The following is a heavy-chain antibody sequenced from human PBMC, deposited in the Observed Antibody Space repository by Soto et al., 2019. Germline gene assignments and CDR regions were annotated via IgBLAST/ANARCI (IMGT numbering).Heavy chain of an antibody. CDR1: DGSISSSSYY. V-gene: IGHV4-39*02. CDR3: ARTFDYYGMDV. CDR2: IYYN. Sequence: SETLSLTCTVSDGSISSSSYYWGWIRQPPGKGLEWIGSIYYNPSLNSRVAVSLDTSKNHFSLKLTSVTAADTAVYYCARTFDYYGMDVWGQGTTVTVSS. J-gene: IGHJ6*02.